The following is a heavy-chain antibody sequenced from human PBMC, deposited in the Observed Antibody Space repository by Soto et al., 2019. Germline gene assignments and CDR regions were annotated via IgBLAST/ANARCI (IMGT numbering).Heavy chain of an antibody. CDR1: GGTFSSYA. V-gene: IGHV1-69*13. D-gene: IGHD2-2*01. CDR3: ARDKGIVVVPAPSFDYYGMDV. Sequence: SVKVSCKASGGTFSSYAISWVRQAPGQGLEWMGGIIPIFGTANYAQKFQGRVTITADESTSTAYMELSSLRSEDTAVYYCARDKGIVVVPAPSFDYYGMDVWGQGTTVTVSS. CDR2: IIPIFGTA. J-gene: IGHJ6*02.